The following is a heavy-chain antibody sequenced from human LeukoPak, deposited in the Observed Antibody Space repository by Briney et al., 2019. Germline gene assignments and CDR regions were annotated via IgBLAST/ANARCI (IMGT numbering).Heavy chain of an antibody. CDR2: ISYDGSNK. CDR1: GFTFSSYA. D-gene: IGHD4-23*01. CDR3: ARGARKGDDYGGFFDY. V-gene: IGHV3-30*04. Sequence: PGRSLRLSCAASGFTFSSYAMHWVRQAPGKGLEWVAVISYDGSNKYYADSVKGRFTISRDKSKNTLYLQMNSLKPEDTAVYYCARGARKGDDYGGFFDYWGQGTLVTVSS. J-gene: IGHJ4*02.